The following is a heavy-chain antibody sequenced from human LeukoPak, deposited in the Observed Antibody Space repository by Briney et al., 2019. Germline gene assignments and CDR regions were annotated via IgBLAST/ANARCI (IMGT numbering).Heavy chain of an antibody. D-gene: IGHD3-16*02. CDR3: ARVEGFIDY. CDR2: ISSSGSTK. Sequence: PGGSLRLSCAASGFTFSSYEMNWVRQAPGKGLEWVSYISSSGSTKYYADSVKGRFTIPRDNAKNSLYLQMISLRAEDTALYYCARVEGFIDYWGQGTLVTVSS. CDR1: GFTFSSYE. J-gene: IGHJ4*02. V-gene: IGHV3-48*03.